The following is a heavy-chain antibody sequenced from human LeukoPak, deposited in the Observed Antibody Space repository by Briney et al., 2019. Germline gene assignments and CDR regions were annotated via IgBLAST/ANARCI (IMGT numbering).Heavy chain of an antibody. CDR1: GFTLSNYG. Sequence: GESLKISCAASGFTLSNYGMNWVRQAPGKGLEWVSFTDTSGNYIYYGDSVKGRFTISRDNAKNLVFLQMNGLRAEDTAVYYCARGRSITLLRGVAMSDGFDIWGQGAMVAVSS. CDR3: ARGRSITLLRGVAMSDGFDI. CDR2: TDTSGNYI. D-gene: IGHD3-10*01. J-gene: IGHJ3*02. V-gene: IGHV3-21*01.